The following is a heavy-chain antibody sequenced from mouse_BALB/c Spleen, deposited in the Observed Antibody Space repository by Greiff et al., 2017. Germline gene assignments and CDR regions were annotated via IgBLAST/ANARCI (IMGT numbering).Heavy chain of an antibody. CDR1: GYTFTDYA. CDR3: SRGNWDFDY. V-gene: IGHV1S137*01. J-gene: IGHJ2*01. D-gene: IGHD4-1*01. Sequence: QVQLQQSGAELVRPGVSVKISCKGSGYTFTDYAMHWVKQSHAKSLEWIGVISTYYGDASYNQKFKGKATMTVDKSSSTAYMELARLTSEDSAIYYCSRGNWDFDYWGQGTTLTVSS. CDR2: ISTYYGDA.